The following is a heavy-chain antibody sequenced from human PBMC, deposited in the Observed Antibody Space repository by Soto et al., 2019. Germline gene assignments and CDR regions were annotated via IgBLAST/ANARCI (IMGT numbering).Heavy chain of an antibody. Sequence: QVQLQESGPGLVKPSETLSLTCTVSGGSISSYYWSWIRQPPGKGLEWIGYIYYSGITDYNPPLKSRVTISGDTSKSQFSLKLSSVTAADTAVYYCARGGGVYYFDYWGQGTLVTVSS. CDR2: IYYSGIT. J-gene: IGHJ4*02. CDR1: GGSISSYY. D-gene: IGHD2-8*02. CDR3: ARGGGVYYFDY. V-gene: IGHV4-59*01.